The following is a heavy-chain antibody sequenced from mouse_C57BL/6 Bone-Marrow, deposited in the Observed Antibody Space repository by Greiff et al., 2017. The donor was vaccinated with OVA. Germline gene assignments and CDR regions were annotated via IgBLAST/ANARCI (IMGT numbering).Heavy chain of an antibody. J-gene: IGHJ2*01. CDR1: GYTFTSYW. D-gene: IGHD2-3*01. V-gene: IGHV1-53*01. CDR3: ARWGWLLPYFDY. CDR2: INPSNGGT. Sequence: QVQLQQSGTELVKPGASVKLSCKASGYTFTSYWMHWVKQRPGQGLEWIGNINPSNGGTNYNEKFKSKATLTVDKSSSTAYMQLSSLTSEDSAVYYCARWGWLLPYFDYWGQGTTLTVSS.